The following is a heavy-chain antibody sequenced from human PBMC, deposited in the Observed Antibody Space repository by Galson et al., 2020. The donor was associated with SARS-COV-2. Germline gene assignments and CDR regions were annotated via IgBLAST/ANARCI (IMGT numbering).Heavy chain of an antibody. CDR3: ARVVCAGDCYPFDR. CDR2: MYHGGNT. V-gene: IGHV4-59*01. CDR1: GGSISSFF. Sequence: ASETLSLTCSVSGGSISSFFWSWVRPPPGKGLEWVGYMYHGGNTRYNPSLKSRATISVDTSKNQFSLKLSSVTAADAAVYYCARVVCAGDCYPFDRWGQGILVTVSS. D-gene: IGHD2-21*02. J-gene: IGHJ5*02.